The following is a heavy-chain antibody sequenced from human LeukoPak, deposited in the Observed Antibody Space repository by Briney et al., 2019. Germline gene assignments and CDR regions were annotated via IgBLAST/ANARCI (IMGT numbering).Heavy chain of an antibody. J-gene: IGHJ4*02. CDR2: ISSRSSII. D-gene: IGHD3-22*01. CDR1: GFTFSSHS. CDR3: ARDFKPRTVYYASDY. V-gene: IGHV3-48*04. Sequence: GGSLRLSCATAGFTFSSHSMNWVRQAPGKGLEWVSYISSRSSIIYYADSVKGRFTISRDNAKNSLYLQMNSLRAEDTAVYYCARDFKPRTVYYASDYWGQGTLVTVSS.